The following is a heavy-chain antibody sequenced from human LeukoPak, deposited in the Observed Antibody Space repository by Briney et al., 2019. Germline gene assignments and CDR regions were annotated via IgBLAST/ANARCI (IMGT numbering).Heavy chain of an antibody. CDR1: GFTFSSYE. J-gene: IGHJ4*02. CDR3: ARGIGDY. CDR2: ISSGGSTI. Sequence: GGSLRLSCAASGFTFSSYEMNWVRQAPGKGLEWLSHISSGGSTIFYADSVRGRFAISRDNAKNSLFLQMNSLRAGDTAIYYCARGIGDYWGQGTLVSVSS. V-gene: IGHV3-48*03.